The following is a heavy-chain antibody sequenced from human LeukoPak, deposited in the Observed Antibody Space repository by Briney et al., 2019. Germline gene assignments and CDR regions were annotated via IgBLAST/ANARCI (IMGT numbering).Heavy chain of an antibody. CDR1: GFTFSSYA. CDR2: GIGGTYT. J-gene: IGHJ4*02. CDR3: AKRIAVAGPYFDY. Sequence: GGSLRLSCAASGFTFSSYAMSWVRQAPGKGLEWISSGIGGTYTFFADSVKGRFTVSSDNSKNTLYLQMNSLRAEDTAVYYCAKRIAVAGPYFDYWGQGTLVTVSS. V-gene: IGHV3-23*01. D-gene: IGHD6-19*01.